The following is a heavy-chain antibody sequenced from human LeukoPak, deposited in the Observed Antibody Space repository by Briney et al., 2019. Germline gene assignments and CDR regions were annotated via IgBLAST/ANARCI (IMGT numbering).Heavy chain of an antibody. J-gene: IGHJ4*02. Sequence: GGSLRLSCAASGFTFSSYSMNWVRQAPGKGLEWVSSISSSSSYIYYADSVKGRFTISGDNAKNSLYLQMNSLRAEDTAVYYCARVAAIFGVVITRIDYWGQGTLVTVSS. CDR1: GFTFSSYS. CDR3: ARVAAIFGVVITRIDY. CDR2: ISSSSSYI. D-gene: IGHD3-3*01. V-gene: IGHV3-21*01.